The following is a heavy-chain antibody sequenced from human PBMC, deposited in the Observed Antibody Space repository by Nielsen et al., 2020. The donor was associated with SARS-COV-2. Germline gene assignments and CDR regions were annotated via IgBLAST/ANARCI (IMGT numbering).Heavy chain of an antibody. Sequence: GGSLRLSCAASGFTFSSYSMNWVRQAPGKGLEWVSSISSSSSYIYYADSVKGRFTISRDNAKNSLYLQMNSLRAEDTAVYYCAGGYGDYYYYYGMDVWGQGTTVTVSS. CDR3: AGGYGDYYYYYGMDV. CDR1: GFTFSSYS. D-gene: IGHD4-17*01. J-gene: IGHJ6*02. V-gene: IGHV3-21*01. CDR2: ISSSSSYI.